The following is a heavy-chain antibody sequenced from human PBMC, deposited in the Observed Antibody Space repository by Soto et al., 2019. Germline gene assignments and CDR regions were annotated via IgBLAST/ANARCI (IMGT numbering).Heavy chain of an antibody. V-gene: IGHV3-9*01. CDR2: ITWNGGTI. Sequence: ESGGGLVQPGRSLRLSCAASGFAFDDYVMHWVRQPPGRGLEWVSGITWNGGTIRYVDSEKGRFTISRDNAENSLYLQMNSLRPEDTAVYYCAKGGSAALIAPSGRDNWFDPWGQGTQVTVSS. D-gene: IGHD6-13*01. CDR3: AKGGSAALIAPSGRDNWFDP. CDR1: GFAFDDYV. J-gene: IGHJ5*02.